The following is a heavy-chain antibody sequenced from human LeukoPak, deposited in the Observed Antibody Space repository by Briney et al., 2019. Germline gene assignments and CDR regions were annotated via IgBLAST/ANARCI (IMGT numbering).Heavy chain of an antibody. CDR2: IYSDGTT. D-gene: IGHD3-22*01. CDR1: GFTVSREF. Sequence: GGSLRLSCAPSGFTVSREFMSWVSQAPGKGLEWVSVIYSDGTTYYADSVKGRFIISRDNSKNTLSLQMNRLRAEDTAVYYCARDPNYYDSKTAEVSDYWGQGTLVTVSS. CDR3: ARDPNYYDSKTAEVSDY. J-gene: IGHJ4*02. V-gene: IGHV3-66*01.